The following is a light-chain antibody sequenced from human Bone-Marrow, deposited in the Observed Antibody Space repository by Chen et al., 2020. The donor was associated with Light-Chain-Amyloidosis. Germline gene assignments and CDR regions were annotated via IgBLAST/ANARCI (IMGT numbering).Light chain of an antibody. V-gene: IGLV6-57*01. CDR3: QSYQGSSQGV. CDR1: RGSIATNY. Sequence: NFMLTQPHSVSESPGKTVIISCTRSRGSIATNYVQWYQQRPGSSPTTVIYEDDQRPSGVPDRFSGSFDRSSNSASLPISGLTAEDEADYFCQSYQGSSQGVFGGGTKLPVL. J-gene: IGLJ3*02. CDR2: EDD.